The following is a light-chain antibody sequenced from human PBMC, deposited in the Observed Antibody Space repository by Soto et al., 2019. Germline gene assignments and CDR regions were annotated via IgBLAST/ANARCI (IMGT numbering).Light chain of an antibody. CDR2: DAS. Sequence: EIVLTQSPATLSLSPGERATLSCRASQSVSSYLAWYQQKPGQAPRLLIYDASNRATGIPARFSGSGSGTDFTLTISSLQAEDVAIYYCQQYYSSPTWTFGQ. CDR3: QQYYSSPTWT. V-gene: IGKV3-11*01. J-gene: IGKJ1*01. CDR1: QSVSSY.